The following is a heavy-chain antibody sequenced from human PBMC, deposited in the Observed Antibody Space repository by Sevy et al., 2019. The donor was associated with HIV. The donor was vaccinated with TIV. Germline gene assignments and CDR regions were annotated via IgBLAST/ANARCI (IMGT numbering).Heavy chain of an antibody. CDR2: IRSKANSYAT. J-gene: IGHJ4*02. V-gene: IGHV3-73*01. D-gene: IGHD2-15*01. CDR1: GFTFSGSA. CDR3: TSPMDPWWLNFDY. Sequence: GGSLRLSCAASGFTFSGSAMHWVRQASGKGLEWVGRIRSKANSYATAYAASVKGRFTISRDDSKNTAYLQMNSLKTEDTAVYYCTSPMDPWWLNFDYWGQGTLVTVSS.